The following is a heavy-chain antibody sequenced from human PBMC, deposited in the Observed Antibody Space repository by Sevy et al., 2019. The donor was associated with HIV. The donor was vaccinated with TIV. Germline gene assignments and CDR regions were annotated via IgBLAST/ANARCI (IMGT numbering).Heavy chain of an antibody. Sequence: ASVKVSCKASGYTFTSYGISWVRQAPGQGLEWMGWISAYNGNTNYAQKLQGRVTMTTDTSTSTAYMELRSLRSDDTAVYYWAREDQYYDILTGYYPMGYYYGMDVWGQGTTVTVSS. D-gene: IGHD3-9*01. CDR1: GYTFTSYG. J-gene: IGHJ6*02. CDR3: AREDQYYDILTGYYPMGYYYGMDV. CDR2: ISAYNGNT. V-gene: IGHV1-18*01.